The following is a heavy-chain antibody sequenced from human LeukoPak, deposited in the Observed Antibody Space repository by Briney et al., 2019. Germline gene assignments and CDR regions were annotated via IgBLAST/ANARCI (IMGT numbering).Heavy chain of an antibody. CDR1: GFTVSSNY. V-gene: IGHV3-53*01. J-gene: IGHJ4*02. CDR3: AREVVVVGATGGGFDY. CDR2: IYSGGST. D-gene: IGHD1-26*01. Sequence: GGSLRLSCAASGFTVSSNYMSWVRQAPGKGLEWVSVIYSGGSTYYAESVKGRFTISRDDSKNTLYLQMNSLRAEDTAVYYCAREVVVVGATGGGFDYWGQGTLVTVSS.